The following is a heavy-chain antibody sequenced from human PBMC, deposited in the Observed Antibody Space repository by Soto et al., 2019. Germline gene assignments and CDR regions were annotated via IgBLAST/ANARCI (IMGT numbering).Heavy chain of an antibody. J-gene: IGHJ4*02. CDR3: ARGYSSSWYPAPKPPLFDY. V-gene: IGHV4-30-4*01. Sequence: SETLSLTCTVSGGSISTGVYYWSWIGQLPGKGLEWIGHIYYTESTNYNPSLQRRVTLSVDTSKSQFSLKLSSVTAADTAVYYCARGYSSSWYPAPKPPLFDYWGQGTLVTVSS. CDR1: GGSISTGVYY. CDR2: IYYTEST. D-gene: IGHD6-13*01.